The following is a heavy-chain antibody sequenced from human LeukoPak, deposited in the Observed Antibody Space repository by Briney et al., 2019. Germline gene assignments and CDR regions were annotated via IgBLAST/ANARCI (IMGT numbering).Heavy chain of an antibody. CDR3: ARVYYDFWTYYYGMDV. V-gene: IGHV1-18*01. D-gene: IGHD3-3*01. CDR1: GYTFTSYG. J-gene: IGHJ6*02. Sequence: ASVKVSCKASGYTFTSYGISGVRQAPGQGLEWMGWISAYNGNTNYAHKLQGRVTMTTDTSTSTAYMELRSLRSDETAVYYCARVYYDFWTYYYGMDVWGQGTTVSVS. CDR2: ISAYNGNT.